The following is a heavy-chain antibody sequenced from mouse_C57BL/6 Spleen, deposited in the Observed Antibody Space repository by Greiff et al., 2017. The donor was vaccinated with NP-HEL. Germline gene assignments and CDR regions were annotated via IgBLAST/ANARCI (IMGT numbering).Heavy chain of an antibody. CDR1: GYAFSSSW. CDR3: AREGDFDY. V-gene: IGHV1-82*01. CDR2: IYPGDGDT. Sequence: VQGVESGPELVKPGASVKISCKASGYAFSSSWMNWVKQRPGKGLEWIGRIYPGDGDTNYNGKFKGKATLTADKSSSTAYMQLSSLTSEDSAVYFCAREGDFDYWGQGTTLTVSS. J-gene: IGHJ2*01.